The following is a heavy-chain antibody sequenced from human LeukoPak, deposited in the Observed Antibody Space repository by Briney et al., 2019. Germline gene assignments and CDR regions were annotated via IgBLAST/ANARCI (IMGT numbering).Heavy chain of an antibody. CDR2: ISWDGGST. D-gene: IGHD2-15*01. CDR3: AKDYCSGGSCYLFDY. Sequence: GGSLRLSRAASGFTFDDYTMHWVRQAPGKGLEWVSLISWDGGSTYYADSVKGRFTISRDNSKNSLYLQMNSLRTEDTALYYCAKDYCSGGSCYLFDYWGQGTLVTVSS. CDR1: GFTFDDYT. J-gene: IGHJ4*02. V-gene: IGHV3-43*01.